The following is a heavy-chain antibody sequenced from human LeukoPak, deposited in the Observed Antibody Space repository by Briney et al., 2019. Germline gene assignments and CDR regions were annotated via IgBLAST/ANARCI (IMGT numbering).Heavy chain of an antibody. CDR1: GYTFTSYY. CDR3: AREPSLGYYYDSSWGIDP. V-gene: IGHV1-46*01. CDR2: INPSGGST. Sequence: GASVKVSCKASGYTFTSYYMHWVRQAPGQGLEWMGIINPSGGSTSYAQKFQGRVTMTRDMSTSTVYMELSSLRSEDTAVYYCAREPSLGYYYDSSWGIDPWGQGTLVTVSS. D-gene: IGHD3-22*01. J-gene: IGHJ5*02.